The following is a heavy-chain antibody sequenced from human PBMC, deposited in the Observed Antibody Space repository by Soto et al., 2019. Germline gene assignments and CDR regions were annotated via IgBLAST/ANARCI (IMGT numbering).Heavy chain of an antibody. D-gene: IGHD4-4*01. Sequence: QVQLVQSGAEVKKPGSSVKVSCKASGGTFSSYAISWVRQAPGQGLEWMGGIIPIFGTANYAQKFQGRVTXPTXXSXRTAYMELSSLRSEDTAVYYCASPPSSNRYYYGMDVWGQGTTVTVSS. CDR2: IIPIFGTA. J-gene: IGHJ6*02. V-gene: IGHV1-69*05. CDR3: ASPPSSNRYYYGMDV. CDR1: GGTFSSYA.